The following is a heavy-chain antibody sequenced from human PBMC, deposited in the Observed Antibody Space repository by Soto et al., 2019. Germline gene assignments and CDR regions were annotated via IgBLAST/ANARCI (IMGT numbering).Heavy chain of an antibody. CDR2: IYYSGST. J-gene: IGHJ5*02. CDR1: GGSISSSSYY. V-gene: IGHV4-39*01. D-gene: IGHD6-19*01. Sequence: SETLSLTCTVSGGSISSSSYYWGWIRQPPGKGLEWIGSIYYSGSTYYNPSLKSRVTISVDTSKNQFSLKLGSVTAADTAVYYCASGSGWYVGYWFDPWGQGTLVTVSS. CDR3: ASGSGWYVGYWFDP.